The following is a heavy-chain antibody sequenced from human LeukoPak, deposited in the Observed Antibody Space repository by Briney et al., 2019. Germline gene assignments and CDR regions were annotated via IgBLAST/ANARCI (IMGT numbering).Heavy chain of an antibody. CDR3: ARGDCDRSGCYYIAD. V-gene: IGHV7-4-1*02. CDR2: ISTNTGNP. J-gene: IGHJ4*02. Sequence: GASLKVSCKASGYTFTNYVVNWVRQAPGQGLEWMGWISTNTGNPTYAQGFTGRFVFSLDTSVSTAYLQISSLKAEDTAVYYCARGDCDRSGCYYIADWGQGTLVTVSS. CDR1: GYTFTNYV. D-gene: IGHD3-22*01.